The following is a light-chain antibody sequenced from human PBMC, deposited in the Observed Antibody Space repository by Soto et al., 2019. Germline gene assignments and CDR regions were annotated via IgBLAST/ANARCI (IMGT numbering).Light chain of an antibody. J-gene: IGKJ4*01. CDR1: QSVSSSY. CDR2: GAS. CDR3: QQYGSSPLT. V-gene: IGKV3-20*01. Sequence: IVLTQSPGTLSLSPGERATLSCRASQSVSSSYLAWYQQKPGQAHRLLIYGASSRATGIPDRFSGSGSGTVFTVTISRLEPEDFAVYYGQQYGSSPLTVGGGTEVEIK.